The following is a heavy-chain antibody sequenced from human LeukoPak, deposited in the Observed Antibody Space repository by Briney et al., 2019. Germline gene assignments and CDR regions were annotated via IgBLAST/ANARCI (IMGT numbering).Heavy chain of an antibody. D-gene: IGHD4-17*01. CDR1: GYSFTSYW. J-gene: IGHJ1*01. Sequence: GESLKISCKGSGYSFTSYWISWVRQMPGKGLGWMGRIAPSDSYTNYSPSFQGHVTISADKSISTPYLQWSSLKASDTAMYYCARVYGDYAPEYFQHWGQGTLVTVSS. V-gene: IGHV5-10-1*01. CDR2: IAPSDSYT. CDR3: ARVYGDYAPEYFQH.